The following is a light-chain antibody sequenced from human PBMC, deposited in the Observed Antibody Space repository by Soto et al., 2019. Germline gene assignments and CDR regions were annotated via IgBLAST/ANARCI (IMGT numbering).Light chain of an antibody. CDR1: QSVSSNY. CDR2: GAS. V-gene: IGKV3-20*01. J-gene: IGKJ3*01. CDR3: QQYGRSPLT. Sequence: EIVMTQSPGTLSLSPGETATLSCRASQSVSSNYVAWFHQKPGQAPRLLIYGASSRATGVPDRFSASGSGTDFTLTISRLEPEDFAVYYCQQYGRSPLTFGPGTKVEIK.